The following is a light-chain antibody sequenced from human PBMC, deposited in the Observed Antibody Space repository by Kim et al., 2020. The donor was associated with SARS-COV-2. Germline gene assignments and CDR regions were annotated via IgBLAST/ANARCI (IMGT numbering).Light chain of an antibody. CDR1: QDIGTY. CDR3: QQYEKFLLT. CDR2: GAS. Sequence: APVGDRVTITCRASQDIGTYVNWYQQQPGKAPELLIYGASILKTGVPSRFSGGGSGTDFTFSISNLQPEDVATYYCQQYEKFLLTFGGGNKVDIK. J-gene: IGKJ4*01. V-gene: IGKV1-33*01.